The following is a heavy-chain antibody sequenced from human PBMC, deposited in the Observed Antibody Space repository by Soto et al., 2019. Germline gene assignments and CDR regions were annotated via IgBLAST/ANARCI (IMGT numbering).Heavy chain of an antibody. Sequence: LRLSCAASGFTFSSYGMHWVRQAPGKGLEWVAVISYDGSNKYYADSVKGRFTISRDNSKNTLYLQMNSLRAEDTAVYYCAKDGASTITLDYWGQGTLVTVSS. CDR2: ISYDGSNK. V-gene: IGHV3-30*18. CDR1: GFTFSSYG. J-gene: IGHJ4*02. CDR3: AKDGASTITLDY. D-gene: IGHD5-12*01.